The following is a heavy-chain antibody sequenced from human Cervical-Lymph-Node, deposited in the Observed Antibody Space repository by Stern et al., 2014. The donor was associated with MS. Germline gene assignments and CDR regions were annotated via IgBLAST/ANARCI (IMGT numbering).Heavy chain of an antibody. J-gene: IGHJ5*02. CDR1: GGSISSSSYY. V-gene: IGHV4-39*01. Sequence: QLQLQESGPGLVKPSETLSLTCTVSGGSISSSSYYWGWIRQPPGKGLEWIGSIYYSGSTYYNPSLKSRVTISVETSKNQFSLKLSSGTAADTAVYYCARQMQRLTKLNWFDPWGQGTLVTVS. CDR2: IYYSGST. D-gene: IGHD6-25*01. CDR3: ARQMQRLTKLNWFDP.